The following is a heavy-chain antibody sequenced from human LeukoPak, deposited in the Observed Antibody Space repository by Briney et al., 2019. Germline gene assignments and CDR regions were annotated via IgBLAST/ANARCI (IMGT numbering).Heavy chain of an antibody. J-gene: IGHJ4*02. D-gene: IGHD1-14*01. CDR3: ATGPSPVDY. Sequence: GGSLRLSCAASGFTFDNYAMHWVRQAPVKGLEWVADISWNGGSIGYADSVQGRFTISRDNAKNSLYLQMNSLRAEDTAVYYCATGPSPVDYWGQGTLVTVSS. CDR1: GFTFDNYA. CDR2: ISWNGGSI. V-gene: IGHV3-9*01.